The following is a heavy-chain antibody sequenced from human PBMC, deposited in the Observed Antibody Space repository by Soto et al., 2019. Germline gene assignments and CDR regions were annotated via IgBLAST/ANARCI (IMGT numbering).Heavy chain of an antibody. J-gene: IGHJ4*02. CDR3: ARDVTPYYYDSSGYYRHNDY. CDR1: GYTFTSYG. D-gene: IGHD3-22*01. Sequence: ASVKVSCKASGYTFTSYGISWVRQAPGQGLEWMGWISAYNGNTNYAQKLQGRVTMTTDTSTSTAYMELRSLRSDDTAVYYCARDVTPYYYDSSGYYRHNDYWGQGTLVTVSS. CDR2: ISAYNGNT. V-gene: IGHV1-18*01.